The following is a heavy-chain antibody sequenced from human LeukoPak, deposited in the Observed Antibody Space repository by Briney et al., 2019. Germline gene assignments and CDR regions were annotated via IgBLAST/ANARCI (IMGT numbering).Heavy chain of an antibody. CDR3: ARDLTHFSWFDSKPGRWRISDAFDI. CDR2: INPSGGST. V-gene: IGHV1-46*01. CDR1: GYTFTSYY. Sequence: ASVTVSCKASGYTFTSYYMHWVRQAPGQGLEWMGIINPSGGSTSYAQKFQGRVTMTRDMSTSTVYMELSSLRSEDTAVYYCARDLTHFSWFDSKPGRWRISDAFDIWGQGTMVTVSS. J-gene: IGHJ3*02. D-gene: IGHD6-13*01.